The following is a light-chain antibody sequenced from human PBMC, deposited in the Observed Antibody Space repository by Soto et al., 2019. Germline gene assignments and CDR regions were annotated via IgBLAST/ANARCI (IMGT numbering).Light chain of an antibody. CDR2: GAT. CDR1: ETLSNN. CDR3: QQYNNWPPRFT. V-gene: IGKV3-15*01. Sequence: EIVMTQSPATLSVSPGDRVTLSCRASETLSNNLAWFHQKPGQAPRLLIYGATTRATGIPARFSGSGSGTEFTLTISSLQSEDFAIYYCQQYNNWPPRFTFGPGTKVIS. J-gene: IGKJ3*01.